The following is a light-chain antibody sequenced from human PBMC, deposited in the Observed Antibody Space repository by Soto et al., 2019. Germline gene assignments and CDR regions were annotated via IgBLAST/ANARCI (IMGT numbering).Light chain of an antibody. CDR1: QSVSSSY. CDR2: GAS. V-gene: IGKV3-20*01. J-gene: IGKJ2*02. Sequence: EIVLTQSPGTLSLSPGERATLSCRASQSVSSSYLAWYQHKPGQAPRLLIYGASTRATGIPDRFSGSGSGTDFTLTISRLEPVDFAVFYCQQYGSSPSTFGQGTKLEI. CDR3: QQYGSSPST.